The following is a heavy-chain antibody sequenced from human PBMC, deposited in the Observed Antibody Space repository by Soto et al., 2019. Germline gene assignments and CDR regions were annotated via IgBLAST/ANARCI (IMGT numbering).Heavy chain of an antibody. J-gene: IGHJ5*02. V-gene: IGHV1-69*08. CDR1: GGTFSSYT. CDR3: ARDPGLSWFDP. Sequence: QVQLVQSGAEVKKPGSSVKVSCKASGGTFSSYTISWVRQAPGQGLEWMGRIIPILGIANYARKFQGRVTITADKPTSTADKELSSLRSEDTAVYYCARDPGLSWFDPGGQGTLVTVSS. CDR2: IIPILGIA.